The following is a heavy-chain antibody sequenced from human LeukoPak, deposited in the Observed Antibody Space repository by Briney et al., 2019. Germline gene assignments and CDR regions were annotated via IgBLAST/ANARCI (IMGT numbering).Heavy chain of an antibody. V-gene: IGHV3-15*01. Sequence: GGSLRLSCAASGFTFSNAWMSWVRQAPGKGLEWVGRIKSKTDGGTTDYAAPVKGRFTISRDDSKNTLYLQMNSLKTEDTAVYYCTTDGDYDYVWGSYRSDYWGQGTLVTVSS. CDR3: TTDGDYDYVWGSYRSDY. CDR2: IKSKTDGGTT. CDR1: GFTFSNAW. D-gene: IGHD3-16*02. J-gene: IGHJ4*02.